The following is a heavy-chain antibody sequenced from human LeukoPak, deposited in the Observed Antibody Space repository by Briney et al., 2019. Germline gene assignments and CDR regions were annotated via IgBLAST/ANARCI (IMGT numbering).Heavy chain of an antibody. J-gene: IGHJ4*02. CDR3: ARGPTVEYFDH. D-gene: IGHD4-23*01. Sequence: SETLSLICAVSGYSISSGYYWGWIRQPPGKGLEWIGSIYHSGSTSYNASLKSRVTISIDMSKNQFSLRLNSVTAEDTAVYYCARGPTVEYFDHRGQGTLVTVSS. CDR2: IYHSGST. CDR1: GYSISSGYY. V-gene: IGHV4-38-2*01.